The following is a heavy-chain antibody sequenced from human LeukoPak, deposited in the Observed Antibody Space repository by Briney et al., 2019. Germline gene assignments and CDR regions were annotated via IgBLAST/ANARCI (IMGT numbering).Heavy chain of an antibody. CDR3: ALSSGNYAIPFDY. CDR1: GFTFSRYW. CDR2: TKQDGSEK. J-gene: IGHJ4*02. Sequence: GGSLRLSCAASGFTFSRYWMSWVRQAPGKGLEWVANTKQDGSEKYYLESVKGRFTISRDSAKNSLYLHMNSLRGEDTAVYYCALSSGNYAIPFDYWGQGTLVTVSS. V-gene: IGHV3-7*01. D-gene: IGHD1-26*01.